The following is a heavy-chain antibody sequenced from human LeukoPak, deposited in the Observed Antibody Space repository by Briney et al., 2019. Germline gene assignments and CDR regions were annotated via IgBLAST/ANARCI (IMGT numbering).Heavy chain of an antibody. CDR1: GFSFRSSD. Sequence: GGSLRLSCAASGFSFRSSDLHWVRQAAGKGLEWVSAIGPTGDTYYAGSVKGRFTISRENAENSFYLQMNSLRAGDTAVYYCVRDICSGGDCYWFDPWGQGTLVTVSS. J-gene: IGHJ5*02. CDR3: VRDICSGGDCYWFDP. D-gene: IGHD2-21*02. V-gene: IGHV3-13*01. CDR2: IGPTGDT.